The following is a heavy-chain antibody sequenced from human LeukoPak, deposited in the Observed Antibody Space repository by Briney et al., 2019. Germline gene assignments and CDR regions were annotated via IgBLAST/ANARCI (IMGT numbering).Heavy chain of an antibody. J-gene: IGHJ4*02. V-gene: IGHV3-74*01. CDR3: ARTTYSTYHNDY. CDR2: INSDGTST. CDR1: GFTLSNYG. D-gene: IGHD4-11*01. Sequence: PGGSLRLSCAASGFTLSNYGMHWVRQAPGKGLVWISRINSDGTSTTYADSVRGRFTISKDNAKNTLYLQMNSLRAEDTAVYYCARTTYSTYHNDYWGRGTLVTVSS.